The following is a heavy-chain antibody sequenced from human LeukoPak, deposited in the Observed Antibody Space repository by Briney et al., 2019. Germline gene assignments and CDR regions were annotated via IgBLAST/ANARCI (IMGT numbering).Heavy chain of an antibody. Sequence: GGSLRLSCAASGFTVSHNYMTWVRQAPGKGLEWVSIIYSGGSTYYADSVKGRFTISRDNSKNTLYLRMNSLRAEDTAVYYCGILPGSGHWGQGTLVTVSS. V-gene: IGHV3-53*01. CDR1: GFTVSHNY. CDR3: GILPGSGH. CDR2: IYSGGST. D-gene: IGHD2-15*01. J-gene: IGHJ1*01.